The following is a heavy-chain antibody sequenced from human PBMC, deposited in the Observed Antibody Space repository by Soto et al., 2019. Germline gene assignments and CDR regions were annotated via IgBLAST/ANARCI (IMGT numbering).Heavy chain of an antibody. CDR3: ARDQGITTFGVYSMYYYGMDV. CDR2: INAGNGNT. V-gene: IGHV1-3*01. D-gene: IGHD3-3*01. Sequence: ASVKVSCKASGYTFTSYAMNWVRQAPGQRLEWMGWINAGNGNTKYSQKFQGRVTITRDTSASTVYMDLRSLRSDDTAVYYCARDQGITTFGVYSMYYYGMDVWGQGTTVTVSS. J-gene: IGHJ6*02. CDR1: GYTFTSYA.